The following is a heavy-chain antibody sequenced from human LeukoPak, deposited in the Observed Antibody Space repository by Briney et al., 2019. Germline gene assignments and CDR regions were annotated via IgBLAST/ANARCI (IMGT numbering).Heavy chain of an antibody. CDR1: GGSISSGGYY. V-gene: IGHV4-31*03. CDR2: IYYSGST. J-gene: IGHJ4*02. CDR3: ARGLVGSSGYHIDY. Sequence: PSETLSLTCTVSGGSISSGGYYWSWIRQHPGKGLEWIGYIYYSGSTYYNPSLKSRVTISVDTSKNQFSLKLSSVTAADTAVYYCARGLVGSSGYHIDYWGQGTLITVSS. D-gene: IGHD3-22*01.